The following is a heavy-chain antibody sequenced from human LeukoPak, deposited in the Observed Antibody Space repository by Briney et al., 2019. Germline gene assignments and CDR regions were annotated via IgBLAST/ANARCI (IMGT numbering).Heavy chain of an antibody. V-gene: IGHV4-34*01. CDR2: INHSGST. CDR3: AKTPGEYSLGPQYYFDY. J-gene: IGHJ4*02. CDR1: GGSFSGYY. D-gene: IGHD5-18*01. Sequence: SETLSLTCAVYGGSFSGYYWSWIRQPPGKGLEWIGEINHSGSTNYNPSLKSRVTISVDTSKNQFSLKLSSVTAADTAVYYWAKTPGEYSLGPQYYFDYWGQGTLVTVSS.